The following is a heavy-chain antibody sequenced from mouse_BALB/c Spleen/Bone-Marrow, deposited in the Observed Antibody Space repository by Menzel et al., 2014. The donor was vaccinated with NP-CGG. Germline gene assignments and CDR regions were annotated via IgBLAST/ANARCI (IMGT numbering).Heavy chain of an antibody. J-gene: IGHJ3*01. V-gene: IGHV1-9*01. Sequence: VQLQQSGAELMKPGASVKISCKATGYTFSSYWIEWVKQRPGHGLEWIGEILPGSGSTNYNEKFKGKATFTADTSSNTAYMQLSSLTSEDSAVYYCARVIATTGRPGFAYWGQGTLVTVSA. CDR2: ILPGSGST. CDR1: GYTFSSYW. D-gene: IGHD2-4*01. CDR3: ARVIATTGRPGFAY.